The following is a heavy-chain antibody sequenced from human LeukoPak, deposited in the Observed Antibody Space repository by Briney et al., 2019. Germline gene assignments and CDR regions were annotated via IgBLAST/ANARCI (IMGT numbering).Heavy chain of an antibody. CDR3: ARAAYCGGDRYYY. CDR1: GFTVSSNY. CDR2: IYSGGST. J-gene: IGHJ4*02. Sequence: GGSLRLSCAASGFTVSSNYMSWVRQAPGKGLEWVSVIYSGGSTYYADSVKGRFTISRDNSKNTLYLQMNSLRAEDTAVYYCARAAYCGGDRYYYWGQGTLVTVSS. V-gene: IGHV3-66*01. D-gene: IGHD2-21*02.